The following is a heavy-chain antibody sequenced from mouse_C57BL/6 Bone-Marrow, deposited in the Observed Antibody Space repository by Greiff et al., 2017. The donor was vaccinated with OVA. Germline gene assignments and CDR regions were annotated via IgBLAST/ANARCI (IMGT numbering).Heavy chain of an antibody. D-gene: IGHD1-1*01. J-gene: IGHJ1*03. Sequence: VQLQQSGPELVKPGASVKISCKASGYAFSSSWMNWVKQRPGKGLEWIGRIYPGDGDTNYNGQFKGKATLTADKSSSTAYMQLSSLTSEDSAVYFCARCYYGSVYWYFDVWGTGTTVTVSS. CDR1: GYAFSSSW. CDR2: IYPGDGDT. V-gene: IGHV1-82*01. CDR3: ARCYYGSVYWYFDV.